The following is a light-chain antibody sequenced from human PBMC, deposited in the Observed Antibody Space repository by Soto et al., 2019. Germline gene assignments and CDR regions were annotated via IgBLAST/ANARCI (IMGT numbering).Light chain of an antibody. Sequence: EIVLTQSPGTLSLSPGERATPSCRASQSVSSSSLAWYQQKPGQAPRLLIYGASRRATGIPDRFSGSGSGTDFTLTISRLEPEDFAVYYCQRYGSSPGTFGRGTKVDIK. CDR3: QRYGSSPGT. CDR2: GAS. J-gene: IGKJ1*01. CDR1: QSVSSSS. V-gene: IGKV3-20*01.